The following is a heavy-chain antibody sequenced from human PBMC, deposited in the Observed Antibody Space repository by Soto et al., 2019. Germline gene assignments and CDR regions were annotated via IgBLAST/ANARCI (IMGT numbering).Heavy chain of an antibody. CDR1: GYTFTSYG. Sequence: GASVKVSCKASGYTFTSYGISWVRQAPGQGLEWMGWISAYNGNTNYAQKLQGRVTMTTDTSTSTAYMELRSLRSDDTAVYYCAGSSGWYSYYYYYYGMDVWGQGTTVTVSS. V-gene: IGHV1-18*01. CDR2: ISAYNGNT. CDR3: AGSSGWYSYYYYYYGMDV. J-gene: IGHJ6*02. D-gene: IGHD6-19*01.